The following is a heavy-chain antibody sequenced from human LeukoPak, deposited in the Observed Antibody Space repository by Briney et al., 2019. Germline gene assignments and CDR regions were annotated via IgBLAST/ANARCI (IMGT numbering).Heavy chain of an antibody. J-gene: IGHJ4*02. V-gene: IGHV3-53*01. CDR1: GFTFDDYA. D-gene: IGHD1-14*01. CDR3: ARNRNRYREIDY. CDR2: IYSGGST. Sequence: GRSLRLSCAASGFTFDDYAMHWVRQAPGKGLEWVSVIYSGGSTYYADSVKGRFTISRDNSKNTLYLQMNSLRAEDTAVYYCARNRNRYREIDYWGQGTLVTVSS.